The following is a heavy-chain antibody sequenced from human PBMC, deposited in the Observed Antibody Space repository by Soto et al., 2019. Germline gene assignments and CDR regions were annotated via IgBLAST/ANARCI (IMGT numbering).Heavy chain of an antibody. CDR1: GGSFSGYY. J-gene: IGHJ3*02. CDR2: INHSGST. Sequence: SETLSLTCAVYGGSFSGYYWSWIRQPPEKGLEWIGEINHSGSTNYNPSLKSRVTISVDTSKNQFSLKLSSVTAADTAVYYCASERDTVVTRGAFAIRGQGTMVTVSS. CDR3: ASERDTVVTRGAFAI. V-gene: IGHV4-34*01. D-gene: IGHD2-15*01.